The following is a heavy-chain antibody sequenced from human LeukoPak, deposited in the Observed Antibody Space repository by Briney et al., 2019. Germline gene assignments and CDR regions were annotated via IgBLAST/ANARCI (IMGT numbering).Heavy chain of an antibody. CDR2: IYYSGST. D-gene: IGHD4-17*01. CDR3: ARAPYGDYDFDY. J-gene: IGHJ4*02. Sequence: SETLSLTCTVSGGSISSYYWSWIRQPPGKGLEWIGYIYYSGSTNYNPSLKSRVTISVDTSKNQFSLKLSSVTAADTAVYYCARAPYGDYDFDYWGQGTLVTVSS. V-gene: IGHV4-59*01. CDR1: GGSISSYY.